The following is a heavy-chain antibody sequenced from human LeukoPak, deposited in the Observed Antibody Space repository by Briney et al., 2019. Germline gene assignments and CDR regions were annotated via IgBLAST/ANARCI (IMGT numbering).Heavy chain of an antibody. Sequence: ASVKVSCKASGGTFSSYAISWVRQAPGQGLEWMGGIIPIFGTANYAQKFQGRVTMTRNTSISTAYMELSSLRSEDTAVYYCARGRLRYCSGGSCYDPFDPWGQGTLVTVSS. CDR1: GGTFSSYA. CDR3: ARGRLRYCSGGSCYDPFDP. V-gene: IGHV1-69*05. J-gene: IGHJ5*02. CDR2: IIPIFGTA. D-gene: IGHD2-15*01.